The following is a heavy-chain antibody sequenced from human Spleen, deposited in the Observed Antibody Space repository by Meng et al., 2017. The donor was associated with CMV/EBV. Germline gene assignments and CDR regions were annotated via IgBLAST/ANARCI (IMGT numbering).Heavy chain of an antibody. D-gene: IGHD6-13*01. CDR3: ARQWQQLPRAFDY. J-gene: IGHJ4*02. V-gene: IGHV5-51*01. CDR2: IYPSNSDT. CDR1: GYNFTNYW. Sequence: KVSCKGSGYNFTNYWIGWVRQMPGKGLEWMGIIYPSNSDTRHSPSFQGQVTISVDESLSTAYLQWRSLKASDTAMYYCARQWQQLPRAFDYWGQGTLVTVSS.